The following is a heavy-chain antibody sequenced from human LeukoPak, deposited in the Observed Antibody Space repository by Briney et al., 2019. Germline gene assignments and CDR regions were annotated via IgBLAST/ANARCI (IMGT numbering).Heavy chain of an antibody. Sequence: GGSLRLSCAASGFTFSSYAMTWVRQAPGKGLEWVSTINVSGGYTYYAESVKGRFNISRYNSKNTLFLRMNSLRAEDTAVCFCAKQSLYDSSGHFHYWGQGTLVPVSS. J-gene: IGHJ4*02. CDR1: GFTFSSYA. CDR3: AKQSLYDSSGHFHY. CDR2: INVSGGYT. V-gene: IGHV3-23*01. D-gene: IGHD3-22*01.